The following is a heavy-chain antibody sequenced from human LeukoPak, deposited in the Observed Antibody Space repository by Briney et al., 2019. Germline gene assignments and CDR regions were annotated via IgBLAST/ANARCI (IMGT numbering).Heavy chain of an antibody. Sequence: PGGSLRLSCAASGFTFNNYAMTWVRQAPGKGLEWVSAISNSGGNTYYADSLKGRFTISRDNAKNTLYLQMNSLRAEDTAVYYCAREGGNDAFDIWGQGTMVTVSS. J-gene: IGHJ3*02. V-gene: IGHV3-23*01. CDR3: AREGGNDAFDI. CDR2: ISNSGGNT. D-gene: IGHD4-23*01. CDR1: GFTFNNYA.